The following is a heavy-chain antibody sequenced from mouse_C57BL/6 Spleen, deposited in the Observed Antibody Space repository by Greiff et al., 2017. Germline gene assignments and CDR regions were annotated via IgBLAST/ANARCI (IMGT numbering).Heavy chain of an antibody. CDR1: GFTFSSYT. CDR2: ISGGGGNT. V-gene: IGHV5-9*01. Sequence: DVMLVESGGGLVKPGGSLKLSCAASGFTFSSYTMSWVRQTPEKRLEWVATISGGGGNTYYPDSVKGRFTISRDNAKNTLYLQMSSLRSEDTALYECARPGFSTTVVADWDVDVWGTGTTVTVSS. CDR3: ARPGFSTTVVADWDVDV. D-gene: IGHD1-1*01. J-gene: IGHJ1*03.